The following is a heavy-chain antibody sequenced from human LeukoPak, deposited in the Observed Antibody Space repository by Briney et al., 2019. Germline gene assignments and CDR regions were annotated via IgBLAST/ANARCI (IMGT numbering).Heavy chain of an antibody. J-gene: IGHJ1*01. CDR3: ARWDLAVAGFRRGYFQH. CDR2: INHSGST. Sequence: SETLSLTCAVYGGSFSGYYWSWIRQPPGKGLEWIGEINHSGSTNYNPSLKSRVTISVDTSKNQFSLKLSSVTAADTAVYYCARWDLAVAGFRRGYFQHWGQGTLVTVSS. V-gene: IGHV4-34*01. D-gene: IGHD6-19*01. CDR1: GGSFSGYY.